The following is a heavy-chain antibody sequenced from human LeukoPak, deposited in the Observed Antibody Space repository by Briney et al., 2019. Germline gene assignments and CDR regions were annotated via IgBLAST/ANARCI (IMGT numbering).Heavy chain of an antibody. Sequence: ASVKVSCKASGYTFTGYYMHWVRQAPGQGLEWMGWINPNSGGTNYAQKFQGRVTMTRDTSISTAYMELSRLRSDDTAVYYCARVSGSVRYYDSSGYPSSTRFDPWGQGTLVTVSS. D-gene: IGHD3-22*01. V-gene: IGHV1-2*02. CDR2: INPNSGGT. J-gene: IGHJ5*02. CDR3: ARVSGSVRYYDSSGYPSSTRFDP. CDR1: GYTFTGYY.